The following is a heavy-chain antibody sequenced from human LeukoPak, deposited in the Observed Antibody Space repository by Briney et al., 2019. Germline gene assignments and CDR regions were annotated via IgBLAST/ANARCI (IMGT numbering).Heavy chain of an antibody. CDR2: ITSSSNYI. J-gene: IGHJ4*02. CDR3: ARDCWDYGSGSYCGIDY. Sequence: GGSLRLSFAASGFTFSSYNMNWVRQAPGKGLEWVSPITSSSNYIYYADSVKGRFTISRDNAKNSLYLQMNSLRAEDTTVYYCARDCWDYGSGSYCGIDYWGQGTLVTVSS. CDR1: GFTFSSYN. D-gene: IGHD3-10*01. V-gene: IGHV3-21*03.